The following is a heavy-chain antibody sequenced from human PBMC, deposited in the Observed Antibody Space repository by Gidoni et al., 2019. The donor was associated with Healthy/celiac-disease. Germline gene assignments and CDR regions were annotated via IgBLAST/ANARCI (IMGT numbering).Heavy chain of an antibody. V-gene: IGHV4-4*02. Sequence: QVQLQASRPGLVKPSGTLSLTCSVSVGSISSSNWWSWVRQPPGKGLEWIGEIYHRGSTNYNPASKSRVTISVDKSKKQFSLKLSSVTAADTAVYYCARDLFSNYGDYGYWGQGTLVTGSS. CDR3: ARDLFSNYGDYGY. J-gene: IGHJ4*02. CDR1: VGSISSSNW. D-gene: IGHD4-17*01. CDR2: IYHRGST.